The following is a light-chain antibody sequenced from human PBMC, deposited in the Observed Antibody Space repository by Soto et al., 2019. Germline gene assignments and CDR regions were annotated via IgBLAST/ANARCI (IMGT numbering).Light chain of an antibody. CDR2: DDR. V-gene: IGLV3-21*02. CDR3: QEWDSTLDQWI. CDR1: NIGSKS. J-gene: IGLJ2*01. Sequence: SYELTQPPSVSVAPGQTATITSGGSNIGSKSVHWYQQRPGQAPVLVVYDDRDRPSGIPDRFSGSNSGNTATLTISRVEVGDEADYHCQEWDSTLDQWIFGGGTKLTVL.